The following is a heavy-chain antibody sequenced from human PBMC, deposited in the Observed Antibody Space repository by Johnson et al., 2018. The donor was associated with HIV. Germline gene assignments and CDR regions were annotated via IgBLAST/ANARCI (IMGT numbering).Heavy chain of an antibody. J-gene: IGHJ3*02. CDR2: ISYDGSNK. D-gene: IGHD2-2*02. Sequence: QMQLVESGGGVVQPGRSLRLSCAASGFTFSSYAMHWVRQAPGKGLEWVAVISYDGSNKYYADSVKGRFTISRDNSKNTLYLQMNSLRAEDTAVYYCAREKYTIHAFDMWGRGTMVTVSS. CDR3: AREKYTIHAFDM. V-gene: IGHV3-30-3*01. CDR1: GFTFSSYA.